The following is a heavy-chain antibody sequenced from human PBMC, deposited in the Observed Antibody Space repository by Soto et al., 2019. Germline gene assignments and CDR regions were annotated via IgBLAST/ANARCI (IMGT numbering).Heavy chain of an antibody. J-gene: IGHJ4*02. CDR2: TSAYNGNT. CDR1: GYTFTSYG. CDR3: ESLMPYYDYVWGSYQAGPLDY. Sequence: QVQLVQSGAEVKKPGASVKVSCKASGYTFTSYGISWVRQAPGQGLKGRGRTSAYNGNTNYAQKPQGRVNMTTDTSTSTAYMELRSLRSDDTAVYYCESLMPYYDYVWGSYQAGPLDYWGQGTLVTVSS. D-gene: IGHD3-16*02. V-gene: IGHV1-18*01.